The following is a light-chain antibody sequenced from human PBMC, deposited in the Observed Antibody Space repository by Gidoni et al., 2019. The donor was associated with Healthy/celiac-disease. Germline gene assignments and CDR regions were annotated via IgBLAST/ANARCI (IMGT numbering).Light chain of an antibody. V-gene: IGKV3-15*01. J-gene: IGKJ1*01. Sequence: EIVMTQSPATLSVSPGERATLSCRASQSVSSNLAWYQQKPGQAPRLLIYGASTRATGIPARFRGSGSGTEFTLTISSLQSEDFAVYSCQQYNNWPPWTFGQGTKVEIQ. CDR3: QQYNNWPPWT. CDR1: QSVSSN. CDR2: GAS.